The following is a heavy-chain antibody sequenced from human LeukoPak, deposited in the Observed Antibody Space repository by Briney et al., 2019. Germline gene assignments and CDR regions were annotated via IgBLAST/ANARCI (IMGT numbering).Heavy chain of an antibody. CDR1: GGSISSGSYY. CDR2: IYTSGST. V-gene: IGHV4-61*02. CDR3: ARTPWLTYYYGSGSKTPYDY. J-gene: IGHJ4*02. D-gene: IGHD3-10*01. Sequence: SQTLSLTCTVSGGSISSGSYYWSWIRQPAGKGLEWIGRIYTSGSTNYNPSLKSRVTISVDTSKNQFSLKLSSVTAADTAVYYCARTPWLTYYYGSGSKTPYDYWGQGTLVTVSS.